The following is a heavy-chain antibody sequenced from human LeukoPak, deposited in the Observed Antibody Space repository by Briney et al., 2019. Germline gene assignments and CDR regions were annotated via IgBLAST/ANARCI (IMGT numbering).Heavy chain of an antibody. CDR3: ARGDSSTSCYKCDYWFDP. J-gene: IGHJ5*02. CDR2: IYTSGST. Sequence: SQTLSLTCTVSGGSISSGSYYWSWIRQPAGKGLEWIVRIYTSGSTNYNPSLKSRVTISVDTSKNQFSLKLSSVTAADTAVYYCARGDSSTSCYKCDYWFDPWGQGTLVTVSS. D-gene: IGHD2-2*02. V-gene: IGHV4-61*02. CDR1: GGSISSGSYY.